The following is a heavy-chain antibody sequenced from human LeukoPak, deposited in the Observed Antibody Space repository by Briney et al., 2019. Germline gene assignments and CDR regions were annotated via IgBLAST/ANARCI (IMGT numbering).Heavy chain of an antibody. J-gene: IGHJ4*02. CDR1: GFTFSSYA. Sequence: PGGSLRLSCAASGFTFSSYAMHWVRQAPGKGLEWVAVISYDGSNKYYADSVKGRFTISRDNAKNSLYLQMNSLRAEDTAVYYCARCPRYDAGVDYWGQGTLVTVSS. V-gene: IGHV3-30-3*01. D-gene: IGHD3-22*01. CDR2: ISYDGSNK. CDR3: ARCPRYDAGVDY.